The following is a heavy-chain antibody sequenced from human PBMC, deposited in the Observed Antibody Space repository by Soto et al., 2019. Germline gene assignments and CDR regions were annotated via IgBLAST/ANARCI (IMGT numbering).Heavy chain of an antibody. Sequence: EVQLLESGGGLVQPGGSLRLSCAASGFTFSSYAMSWVRQAPGKGLEWVSGISGSGGSTYYADSVKGRFTISRDNSKSTLYLKMNSLRAEDTAVFYCAKYPNCESSGYYYSSYFDYWGQGTLVTVSS. J-gene: IGHJ4*02. CDR3: AKYPNCESSGYYYSSYFDY. CDR1: GFTFSSYA. D-gene: IGHD3-22*01. V-gene: IGHV3-23*01. CDR2: ISGSGGST.